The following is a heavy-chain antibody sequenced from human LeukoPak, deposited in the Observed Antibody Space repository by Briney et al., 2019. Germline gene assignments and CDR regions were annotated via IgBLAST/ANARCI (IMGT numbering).Heavy chain of an antibody. V-gene: IGHV3-33*01. CDR3: ARAHSSSSTFDL. CDR2: IRYDGSKK. CDR1: GFTFSDYG. J-gene: IGHJ4*02. D-gene: IGHD6-6*01. Sequence: PGGSLRLSCAASGFTFSDYGIHWVRQAPGQGLEWVALIRYDGSKKYYADSVKGRLTISRDNTKNTLYLHLRRLRADDTAVYYCARAHSSSSTFDLSGQGTLVTVSS.